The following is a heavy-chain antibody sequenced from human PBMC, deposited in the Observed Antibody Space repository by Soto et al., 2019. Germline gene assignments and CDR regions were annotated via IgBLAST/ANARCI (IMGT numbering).Heavy chain of an antibody. CDR2: ISSDGKSE. D-gene: IGHD3-22*01. Sequence: GGSLRLSCAASGFTFSTYGMHWVRQPPGKGLEWVAVISSDGKSEHYADPVKGRFSISRDNSKNTLSLQMNSLRVEDTAVYYCAKTITTYSGDSRGRGALVDYWGQGTLVTVSS. V-gene: IGHV3-30*18. CDR3: AKTITTYSGDSRGRGALVDY. CDR1: GFTFSTYG. J-gene: IGHJ4*02.